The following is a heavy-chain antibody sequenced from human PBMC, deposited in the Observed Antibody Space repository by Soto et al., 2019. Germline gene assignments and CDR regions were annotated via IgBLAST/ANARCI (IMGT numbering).Heavy chain of an antibody. Sequence: QVQLVESGGGVVQPGRSLRLSCAASGFPFTTYGMHWVREGPGKGLEWVAVISYDGSNRFYAASVKGRFTISRDNSKNTLFLQMNSLRPEDTALYYCVGGQYYFDYRGQGTLVIVSS. V-gene: IGHV3-30*03. CDR2: ISYDGSNR. CDR1: GFPFTTYG. CDR3: VGGQYYFDY. D-gene: IGHD3-10*01. J-gene: IGHJ4*02.